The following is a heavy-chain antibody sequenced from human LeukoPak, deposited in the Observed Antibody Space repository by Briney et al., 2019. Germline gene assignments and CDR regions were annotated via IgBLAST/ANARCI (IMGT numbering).Heavy chain of an antibody. V-gene: IGHV3-21*01. CDR2: ISSSSSFI. CDR3: ARGIYYYGSGSYYNVLYFDY. CDR1: GYNFNTNT. D-gene: IGHD3-10*01. J-gene: IGHJ4*02. Sequence: GGSLRLSCAASGYNFNTNTMHWVRQAPGKGLEWVSSISSSSSFIYYADSLKGRVTISRDNAKNSVSLLVNSLRVEDTAVYYCARGIYYYGSGSYYNVLYFDYWGQGTLVTVSS.